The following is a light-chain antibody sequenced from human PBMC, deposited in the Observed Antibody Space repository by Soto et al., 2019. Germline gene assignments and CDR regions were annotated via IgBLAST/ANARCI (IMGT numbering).Light chain of an antibody. Sequence: QSVLTQPPSASGTPGQRVTISCSGSSSNIGSNYVYWYQQLPGTAPKLLIYRKNQRPSGVPDRFSGSKSGTSASLAISGLRSEDEADYYCAAWDDSLSGYVFGTGTKLTDL. CDR3: AAWDDSLSGYV. CDR2: RKN. J-gene: IGLJ1*01. V-gene: IGLV1-47*01. CDR1: SSNIGSNY.